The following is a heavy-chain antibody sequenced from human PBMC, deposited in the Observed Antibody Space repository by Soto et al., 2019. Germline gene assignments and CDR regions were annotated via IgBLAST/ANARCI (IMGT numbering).Heavy chain of an antibody. CDR2: ISYDGSNT. D-gene: IGHD4-17*01. CDR1: GFTFSSYG. J-gene: IGHJ4*02. CDR3: AKDHSYGDFPCFDY. V-gene: IGHV3-30*18. Sequence: QVQLVESGGGVVQPGRSLRLSCAASGFTFSSYGMHWVRQAPGKGLEWVAVISYDGSNTYYADSVKGRFTISRDNSKNTLELQMNSLSAEDTAVYYCAKDHSYGDFPCFDYWGQGTLVTVSS.